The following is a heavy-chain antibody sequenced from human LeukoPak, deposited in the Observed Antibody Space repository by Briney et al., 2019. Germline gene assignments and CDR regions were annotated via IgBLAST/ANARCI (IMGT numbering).Heavy chain of an antibody. CDR1: GGSISTYSYY. CDR2: MYYSGNT. CDR3: VRQIERDGYDY. J-gene: IGHJ4*02. V-gene: IGHV4-39*01. Sequence: PSETLSLTCTVSGGSISTYSYYWGWIRQPPGKGLEWNGSMYYSGNTYYNPSLKSRVTMSADTSKKQFSLNLSSVTAADTAVYYCVRQIERDGYDYWGQGTLVTVSS. D-gene: IGHD5-24*01.